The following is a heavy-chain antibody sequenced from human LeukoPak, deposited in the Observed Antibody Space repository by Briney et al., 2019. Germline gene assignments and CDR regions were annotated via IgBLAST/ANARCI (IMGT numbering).Heavy chain of an antibody. J-gene: IGHJ5*02. D-gene: IGHD3-10*01. CDR3: ARLLWFGELLSSWFDP. Sequence: PSQTLSLTCAVSGGSISSGGYSWSWIRQPPGKGLEWIGYIYHSRSTYYNPSLKSRVTISVDRSKNQFSLKLSSVTAADTAVYYCARLLWFGELLSSWFDPWGQGTLVTVSS. CDR1: GGSISSGGYS. V-gene: IGHV4-30-2*01. CDR2: IYHSRST.